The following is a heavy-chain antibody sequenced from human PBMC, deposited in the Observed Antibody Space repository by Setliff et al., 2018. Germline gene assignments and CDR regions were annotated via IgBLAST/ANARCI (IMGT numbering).Heavy chain of an antibody. D-gene: IGHD2-2*01. Sequence: ASVKVSCKASGYTFTSYYMHWVRQAPGQGLEWMGVLNPSGGGTEFAEKFQGRLTVTRDTSTSTVYMELSSLRSEDTAVYYCARESVPVPAGYGMDVWGQGTTVTVSS. V-gene: IGHV1-46*01. J-gene: IGHJ6*02. CDR2: LNPSGGGT. CDR1: GYTFTSYY. CDR3: ARESVPVPAGYGMDV.